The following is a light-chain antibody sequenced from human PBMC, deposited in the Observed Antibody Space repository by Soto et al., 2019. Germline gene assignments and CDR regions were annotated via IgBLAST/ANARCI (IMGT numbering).Light chain of an antibody. CDR1: QSVNTY. Sequence: EIVLTQSPATLSLSPGERATLSCRASQSVNTYLVWYQQKPGQAPRLLIYDASNRATGIPARFSGSGSGTDFTLTISSLEPEDFEVYYCQPRNNWPGTLGPGTKVDIK. J-gene: IGKJ3*01. CDR2: DAS. CDR3: QPRNNWPGT. V-gene: IGKV3-11*01.